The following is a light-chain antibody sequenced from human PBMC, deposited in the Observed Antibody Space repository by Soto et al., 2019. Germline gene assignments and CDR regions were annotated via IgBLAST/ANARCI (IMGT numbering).Light chain of an antibody. CDR2: DAS. Sequence: EIVLTQSPATLSLSPGERATLSCRASQGMSVHLAWYQHKPGQAPRLLIHDASNRATGIPARFSGSGSGTDFILSISSLEPEDFAFYYCQQRRSWPVTFGQGTRLEIK. V-gene: IGKV3-11*01. J-gene: IGKJ5*01. CDR3: QQRRSWPVT. CDR1: QGMSVH.